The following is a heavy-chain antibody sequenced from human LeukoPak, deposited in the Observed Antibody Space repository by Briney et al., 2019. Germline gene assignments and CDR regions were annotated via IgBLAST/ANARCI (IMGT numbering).Heavy chain of an antibody. CDR1: GGSISSYY. D-gene: IGHD6-6*01. J-gene: IGHJ6*03. CDR3: ARADGSSSSRGGYYYYYMDV. Sequence: SETLSLTCTVSGGSISSYYWSWIRQPPGKGLEWIGYIYYSGSTNYNPSLKSRVTISVDTSKDQFSLKLSSVTAADTAVYYCARADGSSSSRGGYYYYYMDVWGKGTTVTVSS. V-gene: IGHV4-59*08. CDR2: IYYSGST.